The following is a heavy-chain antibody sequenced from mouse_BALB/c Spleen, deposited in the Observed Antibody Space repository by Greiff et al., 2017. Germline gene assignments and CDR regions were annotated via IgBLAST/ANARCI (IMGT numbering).Heavy chain of an antibody. J-gene: IGHJ2*01. CDR3: ARARRDYYFDY. V-gene: IGHV1-82*01. CDR1: GYAFSSSW. Sequence: QVQLQQSGPELVKPGASVKISCKASGYAFSSSWMNWVKQRPGQGLDWIGRIYPGDGDTNYNGKFKGKATLTADKSSSTAYMQLSSLTSVDSAVYFCARARRDYYFDYWGQGTTLTVSS. CDR2: IYPGDGDT.